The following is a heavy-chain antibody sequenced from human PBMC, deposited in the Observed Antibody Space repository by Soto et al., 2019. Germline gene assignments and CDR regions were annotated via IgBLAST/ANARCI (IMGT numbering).Heavy chain of an antibody. Sequence: EVQLVESGGGLVQPGGSLKLCCAAYGYTFSSYWIHWVRQAPGKGLVWVSRVNNDGSGTAYADSVEGRFTISRDNAKNTVYLQLNSLRAEDTAVYYCGRGGSEHAMDVWGQGTTVTVSS. J-gene: IGHJ6*02. CDR2: VNNDGSGT. CDR3: GRGGSEHAMDV. CDR1: GYTFSSYW. V-gene: IGHV3-74*01.